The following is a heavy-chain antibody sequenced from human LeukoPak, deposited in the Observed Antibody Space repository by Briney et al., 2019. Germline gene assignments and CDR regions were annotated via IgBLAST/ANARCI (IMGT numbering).Heavy chain of an antibody. CDR3: ARVSFCPRCHFDY. D-gene: IGHD2/OR15-2a*01. J-gene: IGHJ4*02. CDR2: ISPDGSSA. CDR1: GFSFSSYW. V-gene: IGHV3-74*03. Sequence: GGSVRLSCAASGFSFSSYWMHWVRQAPGKGLVWVARISPDGSSALSADSVRGRFTISRDNADNTLYLQLNSLRAEDTAVYYCARVSFCPRCHFDYWGQGTLVTVSS.